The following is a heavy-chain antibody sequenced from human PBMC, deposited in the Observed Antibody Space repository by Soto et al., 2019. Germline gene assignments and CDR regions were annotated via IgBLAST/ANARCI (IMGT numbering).Heavy chain of an antibody. Sequence: QVQLQESGPGLVKPSETLSLTCTVSGGSIGTYYWSWIRQPPGKGLEWLGSIYYRGNTAYNPSRSSRVTIALDTPKNQFSLKLGSVTGADPSVYYCARRPGYYDILTGYTAYHFDYWGQGILVTASS. CDR1: GGSIGTYY. V-gene: IGHV4-59*08. J-gene: IGHJ4*02. D-gene: IGHD3-9*01. CDR3: ARRPGYYDILTGYTAYHFDY. CDR2: IYYRGNT.